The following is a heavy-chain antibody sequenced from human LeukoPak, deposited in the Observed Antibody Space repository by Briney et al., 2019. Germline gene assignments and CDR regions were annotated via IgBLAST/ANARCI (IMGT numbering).Heavy chain of an antibody. J-gene: IGHJ4*02. CDR2: ISYDGSNK. CDR1: GFTFSSYG. D-gene: IGHD4-17*01. Sequence: GRSLRLSCAASGFTFSSYGMHWVRQAPGKGLEWVAVISYDGSNKYYADSVKGRFTISRDNSKNTLYLQMSSLRAEDTAVYYCAKETSDYALTNWGQGTLVTVSS. CDR3: AKETSDYALTN. V-gene: IGHV3-30*18.